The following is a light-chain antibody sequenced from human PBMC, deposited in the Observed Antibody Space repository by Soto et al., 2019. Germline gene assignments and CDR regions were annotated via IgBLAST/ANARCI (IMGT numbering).Light chain of an antibody. V-gene: IGKV3-11*01. Sequence: DIVLTQYPATLSLSPGERATLSSRASQSVTTHLAWYQHLRGQAPTLLIYDASTRTTGLPPRISGSGSGTGFTPTISCLEPEDNAVYYCHQRSKWPQTVGQGTTVEIK. CDR3: HQRSKWPQT. J-gene: IGKJ1*01. CDR1: QSVTTH. CDR2: DAS.